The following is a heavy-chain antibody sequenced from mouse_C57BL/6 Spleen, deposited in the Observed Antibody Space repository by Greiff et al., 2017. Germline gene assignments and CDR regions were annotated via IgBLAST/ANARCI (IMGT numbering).Heavy chain of an antibody. Sequence: VQLQQPGAELVKPGASVKLSCKASGYTFTSYWMQWVKQRPGQGLEWIGEIDPSDSYTNYNQKFKGKATLTVDTSSSTAYMQLSSLTSEDSAVYYCARRGYSNYAWFAYWGQGTLVTVSA. V-gene: IGHV1-50*01. CDR2: IDPSDSYT. CDR1: GYTFTSYW. J-gene: IGHJ3*01. CDR3: ARRGYSNYAWFAY. D-gene: IGHD2-5*01.